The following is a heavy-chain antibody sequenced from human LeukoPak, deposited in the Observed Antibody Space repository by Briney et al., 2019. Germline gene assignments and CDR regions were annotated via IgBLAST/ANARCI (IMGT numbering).Heavy chain of an antibody. CDR1: GGSISSSNW. CDR3: GSEAAAGTLGY. CDR2: IYHSGST. D-gene: IGHD6-13*01. Sequence: SETLSLTCAVSGGSISSSNWRSWVRQPPGKRLEWIGEIYHSGSTNYNPSLKSRATISVDKSKNQFSLKLRSVTAADTAVYYCGSEAAAGTLGYCGQGTLVTVSS. J-gene: IGHJ4*02. V-gene: IGHV4-4*02.